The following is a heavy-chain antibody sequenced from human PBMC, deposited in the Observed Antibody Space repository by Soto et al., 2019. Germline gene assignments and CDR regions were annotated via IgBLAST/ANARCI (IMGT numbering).Heavy chain of an antibody. J-gene: IGHJ3*01. CDR2: ISAYNGNT. CDR1: GYTFTSYG. CDR3: AIWLTGTTTGVFDF. D-gene: IGHD1-7*01. V-gene: IGHV1-18*01. Sequence: ASVKVSCKASGYTFTSYGISWVRQAPGQGLEWMGWISAYNGNTNYAQKLQGRVTMTTDTSTSTAYMELRSLRSDDTAVYYCAIWLTGTTTGVFDFWGQGSMVTVSS.